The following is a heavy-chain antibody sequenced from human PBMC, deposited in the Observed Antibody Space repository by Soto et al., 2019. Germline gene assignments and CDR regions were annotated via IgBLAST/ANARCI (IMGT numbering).Heavy chain of an antibody. D-gene: IGHD4-4*01. V-gene: IGHV4-31*03. Sequence: QVQLQESGPGLVKPSQTLSLTCTVSGGSISSGGYYWSWIRQHPGKGLEWIGYIYYSGSTYYNPSLKSRITISVDTSKNQFSLKLGSVTAADTAVYYCARGHLTGYREYYYYYGMDVWGQGTTVTVSS. J-gene: IGHJ6*02. CDR3: ARGHLTGYREYYYYYGMDV. CDR1: GGSISSGGYY. CDR2: IYYSGST.